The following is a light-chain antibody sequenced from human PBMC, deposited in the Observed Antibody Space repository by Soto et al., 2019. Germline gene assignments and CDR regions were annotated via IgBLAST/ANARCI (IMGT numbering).Light chain of an antibody. CDR1: SSDVVGYNY. J-gene: IGLJ1*01. V-gene: IGLV2-14*01. Sequence: QSALTQPASVSGSPGQSITISCTGTSSDVVGYNYVSWYQQHPGKAPKLMIYDVSNRPSGVSNRFSGSKSGNTASLTISGLQDEDEADYYCSSYTSRSTLYVFGTGTQLPVL. CDR2: DVS. CDR3: SSYTSRSTLYV.